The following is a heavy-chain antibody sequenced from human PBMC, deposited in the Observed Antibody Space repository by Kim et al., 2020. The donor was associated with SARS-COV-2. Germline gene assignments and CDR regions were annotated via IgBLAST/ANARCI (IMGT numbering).Heavy chain of an antibody. J-gene: IGHJ5*02. V-gene: IGHV5-51*01. CDR3: ARRRADILTGLGSRFDP. CDR2: IYPDDSNT. D-gene: IGHD3-9*01. CDR1: GYNFANYW. Sequence: GESLKISCKGSGYNFANYWIGWVRQTPGKGLEWMGIIYPDDSNTRYSPSFQGQVTLSADKSLNTAYLQWSSLKASDTAMYYCARRRADILTGLGSRFDPW.